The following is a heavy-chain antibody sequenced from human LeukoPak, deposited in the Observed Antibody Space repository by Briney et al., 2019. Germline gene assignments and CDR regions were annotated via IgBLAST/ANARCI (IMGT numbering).Heavy chain of an antibody. Sequence: SETLSLTCTVSGGSISSRPYYWGWVRQSPGKGLEWIGTISYSGTTYYNPSLKSRVTISLDTSKNQFSLKLSSVTAADTAIYYCARDFSSSSSVYYYYYMDVWGKGTTVTVSS. CDR1: GGSISSRPYY. V-gene: IGHV4-39*07. CDR2: ISYSGTT. J-gene: IGHJ6*03. D-gene: IGHD6-6*01. CDR3: ARDFSSSSSVYYYYYMDV.